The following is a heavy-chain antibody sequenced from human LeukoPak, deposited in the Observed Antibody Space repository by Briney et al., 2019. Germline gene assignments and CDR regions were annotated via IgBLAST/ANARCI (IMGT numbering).Heavy chain of an antibody. D-gene: IGHD6-6*01. V-gene: IGHV4-59*01. CDR2: IYYSGST. J-gene: IGHJ4*02. CDR3: ARYSTSSHFLDY. CDR1: GGSITNYY. Sequence: PSETLSLTCTVSGGSITNYYWSWIRQPPGKGLEWIAYIYYSGSTNYNPSLKSRVTISVDTSKNQFSLKLSSVTAADTAIYFCARYSTSSHFLDYWGQGTLVTVSS.